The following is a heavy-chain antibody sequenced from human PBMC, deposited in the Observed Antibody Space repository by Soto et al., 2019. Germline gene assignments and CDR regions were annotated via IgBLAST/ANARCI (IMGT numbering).Heavy chain of an antibody. CDR1: GFTFSSYP. CDR2: ISYDGGNQ. J-gene: IGHJ4*02. CDR3: ARGPITQTSFIDH. V-gene: IGHV3-30-3*01. D-gene: IGHD1-20*01. Sequence: QVQVVESGGGVVQPGRSLRLSCEASGFTFSSYPMHWVRQAPGKGLEWVTVISYDGGNQYYADSVKGRFTISRDNSKDTLYLQMHNLRSDDTAVYFCARGPITQTSFIDHWGQGTLVTVSS.